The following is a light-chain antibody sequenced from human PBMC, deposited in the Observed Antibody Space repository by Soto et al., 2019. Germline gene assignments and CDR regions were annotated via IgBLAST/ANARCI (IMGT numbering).Light chain of an antibody. CDR2: AAS. V-gene: IGKV1-8*01. CDR1: HGISSY. CDR3: QQTHSLPPT. Sequence: AIRMTQSPSSFSASTGDRVTITCLASHGISSYLAWYQQKPGKAPQLLIYAASSLQSGVPSRLSGSGSATYFTLTIHNLQPEDFATYYCQQTHSLPPTFGQGTKVDIK. J-gene: IGKJ2*01.